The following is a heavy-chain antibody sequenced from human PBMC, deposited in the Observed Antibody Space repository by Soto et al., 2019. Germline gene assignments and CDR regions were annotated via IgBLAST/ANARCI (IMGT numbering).Heavy chain of an antibody. Sequence: GSLRLSCAASGFTFSSYSMNWVRQAPGSGPEWVSYISSSSNSIYYADSVKGRFTISRDNAKNSLYLQMNSLRDEDTAVYYCAREARDIVLMVYPDYWGQGTLVTVSS. CDR3: AREARDIVLMVYPDY. V-gene: IGHV3-48*02. CDR1: GFTFSSYS. J-gene: IGHJ4*02. D-gene: IGHD2-8*01. CDR2: ISSSSNSI.